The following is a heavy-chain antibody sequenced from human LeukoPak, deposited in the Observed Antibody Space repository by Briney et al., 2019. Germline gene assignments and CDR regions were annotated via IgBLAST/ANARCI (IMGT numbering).Heavy chain of an antibody. J-gene: IGHJ4*02. Sequence: SVKVSRKASGGTFSSYAISWVRQAPGQGLEWMGGIIPIFGTANYAQKFQGRVTITADKSTSTAYMELSSLRSEDTAVYYCARSEDYGSGSYQLDYWGQGTLVTVSS. CDR3: ARSEDYGSGSYQLDY. CDR1: GGTFSSYA. CDR2: IIPIFGTA. D-gene: IGHD3-10*01. V-gene: IGHV1-69*06.